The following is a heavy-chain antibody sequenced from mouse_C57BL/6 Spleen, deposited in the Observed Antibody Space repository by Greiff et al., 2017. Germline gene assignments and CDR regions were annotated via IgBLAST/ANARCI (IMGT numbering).Heavy chain of an antibody. CDR2: LDPSDSYT. J-gene: IGHJ1*03. D-gene: IGHD2-4*01. CDR3: ARGPDDYYWYFDV. CDR1: VYTFTSYW. Sequence: QVQLQQPGAELVMPGPSVKLSCKASVYTFTSYWMHWVKQRPGQGLEWIGELDPSDSYTNYNQKFKGQSTLTVDKSSSTAYMQLSSLTSEDSAVYYCARGPDDYYWYFDVWGTGTTVTVSS. V-gene: IGHV1-69*01.